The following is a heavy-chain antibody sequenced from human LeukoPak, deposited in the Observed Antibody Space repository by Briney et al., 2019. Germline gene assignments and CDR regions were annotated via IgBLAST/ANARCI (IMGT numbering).Heavy chain of an antibody. CDR2: ISSSSSTI. V-gene: IGHV3-48*01. Sequence: GGSLRLSCAASGFTFSSYSMNWVRQAPGKGLEWVSYISSSSSTIYYADSVKGRFTISRDNAKNSLYLQMNSLRAGDTAVYYCASGYPRHYWGQGTLVTISS. J-gene: IGHJ4*02. CDR1: GFTFSSYS. D-gene: IGHD3-22*01. CDR3: ASGYPRHY.